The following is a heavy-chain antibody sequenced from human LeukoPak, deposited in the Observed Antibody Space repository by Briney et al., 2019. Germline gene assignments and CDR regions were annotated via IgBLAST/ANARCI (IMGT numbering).Heavy chain of an antibody. Sequence: SETLSLTCTVSGGSISSRSDYWGWIRQTPGKGLEWIGNLDSSGSTYYNPSLKSRVTISVGTSKNQFSLNLRPVTAADTAIYFCSRSHDYGGLYFYYYMDVWGKGTTVTVSS. CDR2: LDSSGST. CDR1: GGSISSRSDY. CDR3: SRSHDYGGLYFYYYMDV. V-gene: IGHV4-39*01. J-gene: IGHJ6*03. D-gene: IGHD4-23*01.